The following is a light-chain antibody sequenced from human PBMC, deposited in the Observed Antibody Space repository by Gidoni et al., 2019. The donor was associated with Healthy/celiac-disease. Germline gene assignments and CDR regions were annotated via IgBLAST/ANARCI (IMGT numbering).Light chain of an antibody. CDR2: GNP. V-gene: IGLV1-40*01. CDR3: QSYDSSLSGSKV. CDR1: SSNIGAGYD. J-gene: IGLJ3*02. Sequence: SVLKPLTSVSGHPRQMVTNSCTGSSSNIGAGYDLHWYHQLPETAPKRLIYGNPNRPTGVPDRCAGSKSGTSASLAITGLQAEDEADDYGQSYDSSLSGSKVFGGGTKLTVL.